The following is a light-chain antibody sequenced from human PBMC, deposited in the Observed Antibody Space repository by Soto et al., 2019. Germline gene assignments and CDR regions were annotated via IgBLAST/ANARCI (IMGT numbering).Light chain of an antibody. Sequence: EIVLTQSPATLSVSPGNRVTLSCRASQSVDINLAWYQQKPGQAPRLLIYGASSRATGIPDRFSGSGSGTEFTLTISSLQSEDFAVYYCQQYNNWAITFGQGTRLEIK. J-gene: IGKJ5*01. CDR1: QSVDIN. CDR2: GAS. CDR3: QQYNNWAIT. V-gene: IGKV3D-15*01.